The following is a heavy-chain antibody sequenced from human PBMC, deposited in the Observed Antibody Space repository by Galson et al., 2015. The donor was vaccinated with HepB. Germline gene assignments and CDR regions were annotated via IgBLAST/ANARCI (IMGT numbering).Heavy chain of an antibody. CDR3: AKTQRDCSSTSCYDLYFDY. V-gene: IGHV3-23*01. CDR2: ISGSGGST. Sequence: SLRLSCAASGFTFSSYAMSWVRQAPGKGLEWVSAISGSGGSTYYADSVKGRFTISRDNSKNTLYLQMNSLRAEDTAVYYCAKTQRDCSSTSCYDLYFDYWGQGTLVTVSS. D-gene: IGHD2-2*01. CDR1: GFTFSSYA. J-gene: IGHJ4*02.